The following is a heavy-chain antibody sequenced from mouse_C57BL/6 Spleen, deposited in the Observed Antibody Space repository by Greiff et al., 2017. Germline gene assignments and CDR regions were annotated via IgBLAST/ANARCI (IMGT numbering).Heavy chain of an antibody. CDR3: ARKYYGSSYDWYVDV. V-gene: IGHV5-16*01. Sequence: DVMLVESEGGLVQPGSSMKLSCTASGFTFSDYYMAWVRQVPEKGLEWVANINYDGSSTYYLDSLKSRFIISRDNAKNILYLQMSSLKSEDTATYYCARKYYGSSYDWYVDVWGTVTTVTVSS. CDR2: INYDGSST. D-gene: IGHD1-1*01. J-gene: IGHJ1*03. CDR1: GFTFSDYY.